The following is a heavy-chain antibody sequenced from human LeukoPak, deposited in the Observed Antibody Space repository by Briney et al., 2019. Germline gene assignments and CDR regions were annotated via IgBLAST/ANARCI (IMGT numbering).Heavy chain of an antibody. J-gene: IGHJ6*03. CDR2: IIPILGIA. CDR3: ARFQDYDFWSGYPPADYYYYTDV. V-gene: IGHV1-69*02. CDR1: GGTFSSYT. Sequence: GSSVKVSCKASGGTFSSYTISWVRQAPGQGLEWMGRIIPILGIANYAQKFQGRVTITADKSTSTAYMELSSLRSEDTAVYYCARFQDYDFWSGYPPADYYYYTDVWGKGTTVTVSS. D-gene: IGHD3-3*01.